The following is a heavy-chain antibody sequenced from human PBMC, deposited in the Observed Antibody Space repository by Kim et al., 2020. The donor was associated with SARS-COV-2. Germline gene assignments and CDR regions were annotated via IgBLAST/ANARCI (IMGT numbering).Heavy chain of an antibody. CDR1: GGSISSGGYS. CDR2: IYHSGST. Sequence: SETLSLTCAVSGGSISSGGYSWSWIRQPPGKGLEWIGYIYHSGSTYYNPSLKSRVTISVDTSKNQFSLKLSSVTAADTAVYYCATTRGYCSRTSCPFDDWGQGTLVTVSP. D-gene: IGHD2-2*01. J-gene: IGHJ4*01. V-gene: IGHV4-30-2*01. CDR3: ATTRGYCSRTSCPFDD.